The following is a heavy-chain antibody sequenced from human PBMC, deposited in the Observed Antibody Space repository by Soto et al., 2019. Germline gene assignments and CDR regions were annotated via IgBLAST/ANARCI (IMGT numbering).Heavy chain of an antibody. V-gene: IGHV1-18*01. CDR1: RYIFTNYG. CDR3: ARALTGYGMDV. J-gene: IGHJ6*02. CDR2: ITTYNGNT. Sequence: ASVKVSCKAVRYIFTNYGVSWVRQAPGKGLDWMGWITTYNGNTEYAQKFQGRVTMTTDASTSTAYMELGSLRSDDTAIYYCARALTGYGMDVWGQGTTVTVSS.